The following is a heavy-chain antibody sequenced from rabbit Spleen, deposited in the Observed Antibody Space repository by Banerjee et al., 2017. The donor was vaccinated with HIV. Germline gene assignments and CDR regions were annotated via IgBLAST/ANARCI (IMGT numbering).Heavy chain of an antibody. CDR2: IFPSFGVT. CDR1: GFDFRTYS. CDR3: VRKAGYGGYGDGNL. J-gene: IGHJ4*01. Sequence: QLVESGGGLVQPGGSLKLSCNSSGFDFRTYSMSWVRQAPGKGLEWIGYIFPSFGVTYYANWVNGRYTISSHNAQNPLYLQLNSLTAADTATSFCVRKAGYGGYGDGNLWGPGPLVTV. V-gene: IGHV1S7*01. D-gene: IGHD6-1*01.